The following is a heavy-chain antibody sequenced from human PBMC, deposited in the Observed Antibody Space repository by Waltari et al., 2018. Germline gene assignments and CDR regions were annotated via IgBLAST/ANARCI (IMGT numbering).Heavy chain of an antibody. D-gene: IGHD3-22*01. J-gene: IGHJ6*03. CDR3: ARGMYYYDSSGYYHMDV. CDR1: GCTFSSYA. CDR2: IIPILGIA. V-gene: IGHV1-69*04. Sequence: QVQLVQSGAEVQKPGSSVKVSCKASGCTFSSYALSWVRPAPGQGLEWMGGIIPILGIANYAQKFQGRVTITADESTSTAYMELSSLRSEDTAVYYCARGMYYYDSSGYYHMDVWGKGTTVTVSS.